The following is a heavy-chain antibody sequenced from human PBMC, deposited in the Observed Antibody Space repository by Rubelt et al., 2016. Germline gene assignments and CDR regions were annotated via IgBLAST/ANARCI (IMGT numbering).Heavy chain of an antibody. V-gene: IGHV1-69*06. D-gene: IGHD5-18*01. Sequence: QVQLVQSGAEVKKPGSSVKVSCKASGGTFSSYAISWVRQAPGQGLEWMGGIIPIFGTANYAQKFQGRVTITADKSTSTAYMELSGLRSDDTAVYYCARVLEAMATPGYYFDYWGQGTLVTVSS. CDR1: GGTFSSYA. CDR2: IIPIFGTA. J-gene: IGHJ4*02. CDR3: ARVLEAMATPGYYFDY.